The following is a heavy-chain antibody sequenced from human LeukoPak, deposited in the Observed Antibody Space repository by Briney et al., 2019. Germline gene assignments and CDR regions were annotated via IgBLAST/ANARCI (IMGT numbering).Heavy chain of an antibody. Sequence: SETLSLTCTVSGGSISSDDYYWNWIRQPPGKGLEWIGYIYHSGSSYYNPSLKSRVTMSVDTSKNQFSLKLTSVTAADTAVYFCAKNDGFGDLEGAFDIWGQGTMVTVSS. CDR2: IYHSGSS. CDR1: GGSISSDDYY. D-gene: IGHD3-10*01. V-gene: IGHV4-30-4*08. CDR3: AKNDGFGDLEGAFDI. J-gene: IGHJ3*02.